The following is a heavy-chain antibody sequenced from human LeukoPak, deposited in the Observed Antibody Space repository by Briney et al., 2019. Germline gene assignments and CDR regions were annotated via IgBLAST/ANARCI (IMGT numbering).Heavy chain of an antibody. CDR2: IYYSGST. Sequence: PSETLSLTCTVSGGSISSSSNYWGWIRQPPGKGLEWIGSIYYSGSTYYNPSLKSRVTISVDTSKNQFSLKLTSVTAADTAVYYCARRLGSRDRFDPWGQGTLVTVSS. CDR3: ARRLGSRDRFDP. D-gene: IGHD3-10*01. CDR1: GGSISSSSNY. J-gene: IGHJ5*02. V-gene: IGHV4-39*01.